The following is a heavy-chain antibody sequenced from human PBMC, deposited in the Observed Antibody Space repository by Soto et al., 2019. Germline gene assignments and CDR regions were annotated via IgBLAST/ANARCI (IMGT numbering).Heavy chain of an antibody. Sequence: VQLLESGGGLVQPGGSLRLSCAASGFTFSSYAMSWVRQAPGKGLEWVSAISGSGGSTYYADSVKGRFTISRDNSKNTLYLQMNSLRAEDTAVYYCAKDGSSSSKPYGAFDIWGQGTMVTVSS. J-gene: IGHJ3*02. CDR2: ISGSGGST. CDR3: AKDGSSSSKPYGAFDI. D-gene: IGHD6-6*01. V-gene: IGHV3-23*01. CDR1: GFTFSSYA.